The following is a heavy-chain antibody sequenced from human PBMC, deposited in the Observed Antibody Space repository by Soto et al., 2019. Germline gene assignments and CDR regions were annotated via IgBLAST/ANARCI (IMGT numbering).Heavy chain of an antibody. CDR1: GFTFSNYA. V-gene: IGHV3-23*01. CDR2: ISGGSGDST. CDR3: AKNQPSWATRAAFDY. D-gene: IGHD2-2*01. J-gene: IGHJ4*02. Sequence: CAASGFTFSNYAMNWVRQAPGKGLEWVSGISGGSGDSTFYADSVKGRFTISRDNSKNTLHLQMNSLRTEDTAVYYCAKNQPSWATRAAFDYWGQGTLVTVSS.